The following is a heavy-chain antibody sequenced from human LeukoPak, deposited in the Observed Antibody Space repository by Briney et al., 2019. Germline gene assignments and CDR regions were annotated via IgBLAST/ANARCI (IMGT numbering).Heavy chain of an antibody. Sequence: PGGSLRLSCAASGFTFNTYGMNWVRQAPGKGLEWVSSISDNSNYIYYSDSVEGRFTISRDNAKNSLYLQMNSLRVEDTAVYYCANHFACGSTSCPPFDSWGQGTLVTVSS. V-gene: IGHV3-21*01. D-gene: IGHD2-2*01. CDR3: ANHFACGSTSCPPFDS. CDR2: ISDNSNYI. J-gene: IGHJ4*02. CDR1: GFTFNTYG.